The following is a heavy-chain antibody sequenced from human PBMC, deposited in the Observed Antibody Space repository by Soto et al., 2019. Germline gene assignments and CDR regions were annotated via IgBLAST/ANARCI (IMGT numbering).Heavy chain of an antibody. CDR3: AISEWLAPLVLDY. V-gene: IGHV1-45*02. Sequence: SVKVSCKASGYTFTYRYLHWVRQAPGQALEWMGWITPFNGNTNYAQKFQDRVTITRDRSMSTAYMELSSLRSEDTAMYYCAISEWLAPLVLDYWGQGTLVTVSS. CDR1: GYTFTYRY. J-gene: IGHJ4*02. CDR2: ITPFNGNT. D-gene: IGHD6-19*01.